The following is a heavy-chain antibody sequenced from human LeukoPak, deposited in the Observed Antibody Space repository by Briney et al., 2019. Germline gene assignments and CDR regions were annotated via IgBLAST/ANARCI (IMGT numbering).Heavy chain of an antibody. CDR2: INPSGGST. Sequence: ASVKVSCKASGYTFTSYYMHWVRQAPGQGLEWMGIINPSGGSTSYAQKFQGRVTMTRDTSTSTVYMELSSLRSEDTAVYYCARAHKQYSSSYNWFDPWGQGTLVTVSS. D-gene: IGHD6-6*01. J-gene: IGHJ5*02. CDR3: ARAHKQYSSSYNWFDP. CDR1: GYTFTSYY. V-gene: IGHV1-46*01.